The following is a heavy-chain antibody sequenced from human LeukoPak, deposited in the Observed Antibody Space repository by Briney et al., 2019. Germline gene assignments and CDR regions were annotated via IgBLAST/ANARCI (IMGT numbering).Heavy chain of an antibody. J-gene: IGHJ4*02. CDR3: ARELGVAAPF. V-gene: IGHV3-30*02. D-gene: IGHD2-21*01. CDR2: IRYDGSNK. CDR1: GFTFSSYG. Sequence: GGSLRLSCAASGFTFSSYGMHWVRQAPGKGLEWVAFIRYDGSNKYYADSVKGRFTISRDNSKNTLYLQMNSLRAEDSAVYYCARELGVAAPFWGQGTLVTVSS.